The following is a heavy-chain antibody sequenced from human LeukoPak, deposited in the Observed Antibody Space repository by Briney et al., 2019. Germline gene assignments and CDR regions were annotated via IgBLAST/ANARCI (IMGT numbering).Heavy chain of an antibody. CDR3: ARKLRLGGNWFDP. D-gene: IGHD1-26*01. CDR2: IIPISGTT. CDR1: GGTFTSYA. Sequence: SVKVSCKTSGGTFTSYANSWVRQAPGQGLEWMGKIIPISGTTNYAQKFQGRVTFTADESTSTAYMELSSLRSEDTALYYCARKLRLGGNWFDPWGQGTLVTVSS. J-gene: IGHJ5*02. V-gene: IGHV1-69*13.